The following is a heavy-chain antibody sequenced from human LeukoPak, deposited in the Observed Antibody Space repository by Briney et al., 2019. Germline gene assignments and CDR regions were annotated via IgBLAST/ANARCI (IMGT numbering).Heavy chain of an antibody. J-gene: IGHJ4*02. CDR2: IYYSGST. V-gene: IGHV4-39*01. Sequence: SETLSLTCTVSGGSISSSSYYWGWIRQPPGKGLEWIGSIYYSGSTYYNPSLKSRVTISVDTSKNEFSLKLSSVTAADTAVYYCARQYYDSSGYHPFDYWGQGTLVTVSS. CDR3: ARQYYDSSGYHPFDY. CDR1: GGSISSSSYY. D-gene: IGHD3-22*01.